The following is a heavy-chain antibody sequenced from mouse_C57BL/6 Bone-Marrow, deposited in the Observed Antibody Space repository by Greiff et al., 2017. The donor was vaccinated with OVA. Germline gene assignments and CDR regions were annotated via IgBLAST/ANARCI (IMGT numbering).Heavy chain of an antibody. CDR3: PAGDSNAGQYYDAMDY. CDR1: GFTIKDDY. CDR2: IDPENGDT. Sequence: VQLQESGAELVRPGASVKLSCTASGFTIKDDYMHWVKQRPEQGLEWIGWIDPENGDTEYASKFQGKATITADKSSNTAYLQLSSLTSEDTAVYYSPAGDSNAGQYYDAMDYWGQGTTVTVSS. V-gene: IGHV14-4*01. D-gene: IGHD2-5*01. J-gene: IGHJ4*01.